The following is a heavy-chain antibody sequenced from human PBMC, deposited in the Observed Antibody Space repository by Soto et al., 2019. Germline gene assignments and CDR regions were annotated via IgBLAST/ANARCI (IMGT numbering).Heavy chain of an antibody. D-gene: IGHD3-9*01. CDR1: GFTFSSYG. J-gene: IGHJ6*02. Sequence: GGSLRLSCAASGFTFSSYGMHWVRQAPGKGLKWVAVISYDGSNKYYADSVKGRFTISRDNSKNTLYLQMNSLRAEDTAVYYCAKDYFGYYGMDVWGQGTTVTVSS. CDR2: ISYDGSNK. CDR3: AKDYFGYYGMDV. V-gene: IGHV3-30*18.